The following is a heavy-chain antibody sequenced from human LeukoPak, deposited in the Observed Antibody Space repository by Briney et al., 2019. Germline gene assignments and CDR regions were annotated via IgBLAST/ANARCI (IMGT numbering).Heavy chain of an antibody. J-gene: IGHJ4*02. V-gene: IGHV4-39*07. CDR3: AREIAYCGGDCYYYFDY. CDR2: IYYSGST. Sequence: NPSETLSLTCTVSGGSISSSSYYWGWIRQPPGKGLEWIGSIYYSGSTYYNPSPKSRVTISVDTSKNQFSLKLSSVTAADTAVYYCAREIAYCGGDCYYYFDYWGQGTLVTVSS. CDR1: GGSISSSSYY. D-gene: IGHD2-21*02.